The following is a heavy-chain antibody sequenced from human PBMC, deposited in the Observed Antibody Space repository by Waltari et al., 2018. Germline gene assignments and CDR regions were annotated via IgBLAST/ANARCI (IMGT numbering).Heavy chain of an antibody. CDR2: ISGSGGST. CDR3: AKDLHYYGSGSYYPFEAFDI. V-gene: IGHV3-23*04. J-gene: IGHJ3*02. Sequence: EVQLVESGGGLVQPGGSLRLSCAASGFTFSSYAMSWVRQAPGKGLEWVSAISGSGGSTYYADSVKGRLTISRDNSKNTLYLQMNSLRAEDTAVYYCAKDLHYYGSGSYYPFEAFDIWGQGTMVTVSS. CDR1: GFTFSSYA. D-gene: IGHD3-10*01.